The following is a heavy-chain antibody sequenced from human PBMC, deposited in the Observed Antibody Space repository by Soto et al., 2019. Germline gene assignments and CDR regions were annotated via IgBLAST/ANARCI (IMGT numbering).Heavy chain of an antibody. D-gene: IGHD3-22*01. J-gene: IGHJ4*02. V-gene: IGHV4-34*01. Sequence: SETLSLTCAVCGGSFSGYYCSWTRQPPWKGLEWIGEINHSGSTNYNPSLKSRVTISVDTSKKQFSLKLSSVTAADTAVYYCARGRHYYDSSGYYPLFYWGQGTLVTVSS. CDR3: ARGRHYYDSSGYYPLFY. CDR1: GGSFSGYY. CDR2: INHSGST.